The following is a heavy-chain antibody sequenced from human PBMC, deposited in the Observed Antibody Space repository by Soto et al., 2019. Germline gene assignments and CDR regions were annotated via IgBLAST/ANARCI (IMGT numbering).Heavy chain of an antibody. V-gene: IGHV1-8*01. D-gene: IGHD3-10*01. CDR1: GYTFSNYD. J-gene: IGHJ4*02. CDR3: ANVSRKGSAIDFDY. Sequence: QVQLVQSGAELKKPGASVKVSCKASGYTFSNYDMNWVRQATGQGPEWIGWVNPNNGDTGYAQKFQGRVTLTTDISTTTAYMELTTLRSEDTAIYYCANVSRKGSAIDFDYWGQGTPITVSS. CDR2: VNPNNGDT.